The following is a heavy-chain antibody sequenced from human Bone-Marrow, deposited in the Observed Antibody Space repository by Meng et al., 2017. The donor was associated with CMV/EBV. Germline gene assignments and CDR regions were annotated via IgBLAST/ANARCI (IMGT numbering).Heavy chain of an antibody. CDR2: INADSGDT. CDR3: ASTRWLPTPGRRGWRGLDD. Sequence: ASVKVSCKASGYTFTGYYMHWVRQAPGQGLEWMGWINADSGDTNYAQRFQGRVTMTRDTSISTAYMELGSLRSDDTAVYYCASTRWLPTPGRRGWRGLDDWGQGTLVTVSS. CDR1: GYTFTGYY. V-gene: IGHV1-2*02. D-gene: IGHD5-24*01. J-gene: IGHJ4*02.